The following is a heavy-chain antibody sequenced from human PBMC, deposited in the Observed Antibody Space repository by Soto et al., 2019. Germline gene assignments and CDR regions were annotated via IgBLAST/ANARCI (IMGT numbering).Heavy chain of an antibody. D-gene: IGHD4-4*01. V-gene: IGHV3-33*01. J-gene: IGHJ4*02. Sequence: QVQLVESGGGVVQPGRSLRLSCAASGFSFSHYGMFWVRQAPGKGMEWVEMIWYDGSKTYYEDSVKGRLTISRDNSKHTLYLQMGSLRADVTAIYYWAIVGTVPVLNDVDSWGQGTLVTVSS. CDR2: IWYDGSKT. CDR1: GFSFSHYG. CDR3: AIVGTVPVLNDVDS.